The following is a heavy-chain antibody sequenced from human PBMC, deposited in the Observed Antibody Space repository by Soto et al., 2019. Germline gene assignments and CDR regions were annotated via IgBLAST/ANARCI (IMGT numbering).Heavy chain of an antibody. CDR3: ARGWFGPDV. V-gene: IGHV3-74*01. Sequence: EVQLVESGGGLVQPGGSLRLSCAASEFTFSGRSVHWVRQAPGKGLVWVSGIDKVGTDSTYADSVKGRFTSSRDNANNTVYLQMNSLRVDDTAVYYCARGWFGPDVWGKGTTVTVSS. D-gene: IGHD3-10*01. CDR2: IDKVGTDS. J-gene: IGHJ6*03. CDR1: EFTFSGRS.